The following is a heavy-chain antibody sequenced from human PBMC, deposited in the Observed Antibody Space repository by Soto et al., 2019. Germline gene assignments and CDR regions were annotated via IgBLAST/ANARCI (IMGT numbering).Heavy chain of an antibody. Sequence: VQLEDSGGGWVKPGGSLRLSCAGSGFTFTSAWMNWVRQAPGKGLEWVGRVKSKNDGGAIDYGTPVKGRFIISRDDSKNTAYLQMNSLKIEDTGVYYCVGGSPFEYWGQGTLFTVSS. CDR2: VKSKNDGGAI. CDR3: VGGSPFEY. D-gene: IGHD1-26*01. V-gene: IGHV3-15*05. J-gene: IGHJ4*02. CDR1: GFTFTSAW.